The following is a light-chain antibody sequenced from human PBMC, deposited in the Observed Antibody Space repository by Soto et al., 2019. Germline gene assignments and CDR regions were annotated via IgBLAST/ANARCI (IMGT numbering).Light chain of an antibody. CDR1: QSLLHSNGYNY. V-gene: IGKV2-40*01. CDR3: MQRLEFPSIT. J-gene: IGKJ5*01. CDR2: TVS. Sequence: DIVMTQSPLSLPVTPGEPASISCRSSQSLLHSNGYNYLDWYLQKPGQSPQLLIYTVSYRASGVPDRFSGSGSGTDFTLKISRVEAEDVGVYYCMQRLEFPSITFGQGTRLEIK.